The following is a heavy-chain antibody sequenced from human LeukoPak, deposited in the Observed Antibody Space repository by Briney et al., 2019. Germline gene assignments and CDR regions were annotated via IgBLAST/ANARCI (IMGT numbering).Heavy chain of an antibody. V-gene: IGHV4-4*07. CDR3: ARGSCSTTNCHSYDFWSPVDY. D-gene: IGHD3-3*01. J-gene: IGHJ4*02. CDR2: IYPGESIYASENT. CDR1: GVSISAYY. Sequence: SETLSLTCSVSGVSISAYYWSWIRQPAGKGLEWIGRIYPGESIYASENTNYNPSLKSRVSMSGDTSKNQVSLKLRSVTAADTAVYYCARGSCSTTNCHSYDFWSPVDYWGQGTLVTVSS.